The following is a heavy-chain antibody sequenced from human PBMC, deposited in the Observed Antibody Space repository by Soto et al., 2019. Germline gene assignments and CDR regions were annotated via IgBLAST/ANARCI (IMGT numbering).Heavy chain of an antibody. CDR2: IYATGTT. J-gene: IGHJ5*02. D-gene: IGHD1-1*01. V-gene: IGHV4-4*07. Sequence: SETLSLTCTVSGASISVFYWSWIRKSAGKGLEWIGRIYATGTTDYNPSLKSRVMMSVDTSKKQFSLKLRSVTAADTAVYYCVRDGTKTLRDWFDPWGQGISVTVSS. CDR3: VRDGTKTLRDWFDP. CDR1: GASISVFY.